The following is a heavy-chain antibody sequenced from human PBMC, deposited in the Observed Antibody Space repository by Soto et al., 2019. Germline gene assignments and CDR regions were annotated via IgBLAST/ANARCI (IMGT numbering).Heavy chain of an antibody. CDR3: APLSVSLSGPYGIHV. CDR2: MLYSGLT. CDR1: GGSISSDYY. V-gene: IGHV4-39*01. Sequence: SETLSLTCTVSGGSISSDYYWGWIRQPPGKGLEWIGSMLYSGLTYYNPSLKSRVTLSVDTSKNQFSVRLNSVTASDTAVYYCAPLSVSLSGPYGIHVWGQGTTVTVSS. J-gene: IGHJ6*02. D-gene: IGHD2-15*01.